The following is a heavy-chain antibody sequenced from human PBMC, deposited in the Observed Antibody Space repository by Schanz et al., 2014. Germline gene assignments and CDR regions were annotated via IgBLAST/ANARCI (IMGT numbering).Heavy chain of an antibody. CDR3: ARDSGSSSWYPSDY. D-gene: IGHD6-13*01. CDR1: GFSFSNYW. V-gene: IGHV3-20*04. J-gene: IGHJ4*02. CDR2: MSWNAGSL. Sequence: EVQLVESGGGLVQPGESLRLSCAASGFSFSNYWMSWVRQAPGKGLEWVSGMSWNAGSLGYGDSVKGRFTISRDNAKNSLYLQMNSLRAEDTALYYCARDSGSSSWYPSDYWGQGTLXTVSS.